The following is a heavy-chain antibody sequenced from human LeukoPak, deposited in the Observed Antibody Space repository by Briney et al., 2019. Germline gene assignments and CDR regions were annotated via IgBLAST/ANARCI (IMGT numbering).Heavy chain of an antibody. CDR3: ARREAGTNYYYYYYMDV. V-gene: IGHV4-39*01. Sequence: SETLSLTCTVSGGSISSSSYYWGWIRQPPGKGLEWIGSIYYSGSTYYNPTLKSRVTISVDTSKNQFSLKLSSVTAADTAVYYCARREAGTNYYYYYYMDVWGKGITVTVSS. D-gene: IGHD6-13*01. J-gene: IGHJ6*03. CDR2: IYYSGST. CDR1: GGSISSSSYY.